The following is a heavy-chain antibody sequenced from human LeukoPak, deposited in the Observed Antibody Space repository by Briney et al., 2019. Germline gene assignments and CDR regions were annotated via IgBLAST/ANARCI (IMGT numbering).Heavy chain of an antibody. D-gene: IGHD2-2*02. V-gene: IGHV3-30-3*01. CDR1: GFTFSSYA. Sequence: GRSLRLSCAASGFTFSSYAMHWVRQAPGKGLEWVAVISYDGSNKYYADSVKGRFTTSRDNSKNTLYLQMNSLRAEDTAVYYCAREPIVVVPAAISPRGFDYWGQGTLVTVSS. J-gene: IGHJ4*02. CDR2: ISYDGSNK. CDR3: AREPIVVVPAAISPRGFDY.